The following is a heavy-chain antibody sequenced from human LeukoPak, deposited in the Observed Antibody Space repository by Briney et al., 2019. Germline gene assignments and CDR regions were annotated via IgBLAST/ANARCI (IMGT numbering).Heavy chain of an antibody. CDR3: ARDPPDTVTSETGAFDI. CDR1: GFTFSSYS. CDR2: ISSSSSYI. J-gene: IGHJ3*02. V-gene: IGHV3-21*01. D-gene: IGHD4-17*01. Sequence: GGSLRLSCAASGFTFSSYSMNWVRQAPGKGLEWVSSISSSSSYIYYADSVKGRFTISRDNAKNSLYLQMNSLRAEDTAVYYCARDPPDTVTSETGAFDIWGQGTMVTVSS.